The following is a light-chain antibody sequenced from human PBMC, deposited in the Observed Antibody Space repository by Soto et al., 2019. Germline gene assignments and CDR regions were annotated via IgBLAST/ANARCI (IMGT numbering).Light chain of an antibody. V-gene: IGLV2-11*01. Sequence: QSALTQPRSVSGSPGQSVTISCTGTSSDVGGYNYVSWYQQHPGKAPKLMIYDVSKRPSGVPDRFSGSKSGNTASLTISGLQAEYEADGSCCSYAGSYTFVFGTGTKLTVL. CDR1: SSDVGGYNY. CDR3: CSYAGSYTFV. J-gene: IGLJ1*01. CDR2: DVS.